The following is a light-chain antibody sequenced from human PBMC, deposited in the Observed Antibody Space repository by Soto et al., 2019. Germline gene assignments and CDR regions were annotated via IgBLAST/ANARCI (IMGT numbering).Light chain of an antibody. CDR2: DVN. Sequence: QSVLTQPRSVSGSPGQSVTISCTGTSSDVGGYNYVSWYQQHPGKAPKLMIYDVNKRPSGVPDRLSGSKSGNTASLTISGLQADDEADYYCCSYAGSYIFYVFGTGTKVTVL. CDR1: SSDVGGYNY. V-gene: IGLV2-11*01. J-gene: IGLJ1*01. CDR3: CSYAGSYIFYV.